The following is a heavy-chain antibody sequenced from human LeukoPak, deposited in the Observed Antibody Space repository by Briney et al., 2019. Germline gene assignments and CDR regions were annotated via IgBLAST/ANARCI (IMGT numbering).Heavy chain of an antibody. Sequence: SETLSLTCAVYNGSFSGYYWSWIQQSPGKGLEWIGEVSHGGDTNYNPSLRSRVTISVDTSKNHFSLNLRSVTAADTAVYNCARAAWNGGGGFDPWGQGTLVTVSS. CDR2: VSHGGDT. J-gene: IGHJ5*02. CDR1: NGSFSGYY. V-gene: IGHV4-34*01. D-gene: IGHD3-16*01. CDR3: ARAAWNGGGGFDP.